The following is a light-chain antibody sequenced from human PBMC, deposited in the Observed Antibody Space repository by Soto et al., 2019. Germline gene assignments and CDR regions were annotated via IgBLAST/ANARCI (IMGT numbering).Light chain of an antibody. CDR1: QDTSKY. J-gene: IGKJ3*01. CDR2: DAS. CDR3: QNYKSAPFA. V-gene: IGKV1-27*01. Sequence: GDRVTITCRASQDTSKYLAWYQQKPGQGPKLLIYDASTLQSGVPFRFSGSGSGTEFTLTISSLQPEDVATYYCQNYKSAPFAFGPGTKVDI.